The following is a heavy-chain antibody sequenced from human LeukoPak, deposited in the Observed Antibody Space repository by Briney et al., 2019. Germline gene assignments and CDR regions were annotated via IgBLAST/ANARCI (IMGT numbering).Heavy chain of an antibody. V-gene: IGHV4-34*01. CDR3: ARHPRAYCGGDCYSGWFDP. CDR1: GGSFSGYY. Sequence: SETLSLTCAVYGGSFSGYYWSWIRQPPGKGLEWIGEINHSGSTNYNPSLKSRVTISVDTSKNQFSLKLSSVTAADTAVYYCARHPRAYCGGDCYSGWFDPWGQGTLVTVSS. J-gene: IGHJ5*02. D-gene: IGHD2-21*02. CDR2: INHSGST.